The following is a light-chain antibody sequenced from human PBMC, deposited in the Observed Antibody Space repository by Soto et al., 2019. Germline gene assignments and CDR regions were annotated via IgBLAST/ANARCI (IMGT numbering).Light chain of an antibody. J-gene: IGLJ2*01. CDR2: DNN. V-gene: IGLV1-51*01. CDR3: ATWDDSLSAVL. Sequence: QSVLTQPPSVSAAPGQTVTISCSGSSSNIGNNYVSWYQQLPGTAPKLLIYDNNRRPSGIPDRFSDSKSGTSATLGITGLQTGDEADYFCATWDDSLSAVLFGGGTKVTV. CDR1: SSNIGNNY.